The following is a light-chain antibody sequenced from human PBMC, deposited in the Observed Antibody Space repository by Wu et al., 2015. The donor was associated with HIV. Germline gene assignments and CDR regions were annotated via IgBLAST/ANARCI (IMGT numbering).Light chain of an antibody. J-gene: IGKJ5*01. CDR2: DAS. CDR3: QQLNSFPLT. Sequence: AIQLTQSPSSLSASIGDRVNITCRASQDIFTYLAWNQQTPGKAPRVLIYDASTLQSGVSSRFSGSGSGAHFTLTISGLQREDFAVYFCQQLNSFPLTFGQGSRLEI. V-gene: IGKV1-13*02. CDR1: QDIFTY.